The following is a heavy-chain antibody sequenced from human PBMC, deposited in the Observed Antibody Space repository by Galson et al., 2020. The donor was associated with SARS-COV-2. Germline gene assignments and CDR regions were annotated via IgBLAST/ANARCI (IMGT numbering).Heavy chain of an antibody. D-gene: IGHD3-22*01. CDR1: GGSISGYY. CDR2: IHHSGST. J-gene: IGHJ4*02. Sequence: SQTLSHTCAVYGGSISGYYWSWTREPPGKGPEWLGEIHHSGSTNYNPYLKSRYTISVDTSKNQFSLKLSSVTAADTAVYYCARARGYYDSSGYYLFDYWGQGTMVTVSS. CDR3: ARARGYYDSSGYYLFDY. V-gene: IGHV4-34*01.